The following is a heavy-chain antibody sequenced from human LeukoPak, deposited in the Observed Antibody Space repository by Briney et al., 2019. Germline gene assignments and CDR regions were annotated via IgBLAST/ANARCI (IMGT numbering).Heavy chain of an antibody. CDR3: VRDLILVWTPGDDFDH. D-gene: IGHD3-16*01. V-gene: IGHV3-74*01. Sequence: GGSLRLSCAASGFTFSNYWMHWVRQAPGKGLEWVSRINERATIISYADSVKGRFTISRENARNTLYLQMNSLTAEDTAVYYCVRDLILVWTPGDDFDHWGQGTLITVSS. CDR2: INERATII. J-gene: IGHJ4*02. CDR1: GFTFSNYW.